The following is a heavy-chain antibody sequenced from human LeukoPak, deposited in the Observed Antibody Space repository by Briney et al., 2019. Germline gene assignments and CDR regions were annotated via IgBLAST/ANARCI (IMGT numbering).Heavy chain of an antibody. CDR1: GYTFTGYY. Sequence: GASVKVSCKASGYTFTGYYMHWVRQAPGQGLEWMGWINPNSGGTNYAQKFQGRVTMTRDTSISTAYMELSRLRSDDTAVYYCARDRKQLVLMGYFDLWGRGTLVTVSS. D-gene: IGHD6-13*01. J-gene: IGHJ2*01. CDR3: ARDRKQLVLMGYFDL. V-gene: IGHV1-2*02. CDR2: INPNSGGT.